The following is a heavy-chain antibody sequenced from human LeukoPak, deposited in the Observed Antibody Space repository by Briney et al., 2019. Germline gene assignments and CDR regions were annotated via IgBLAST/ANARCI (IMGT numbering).Heavy chain of an antibody. J-gene: IGHJ6*03. CDR1: GFTFSSYG. V-gene: IGHV3-48*04. Sequence: GGSLRLSCAASGFTFSSYGMTWVRQAPGKGLEWVSYISSSSSTIYYADSVKGRFTISRDNAKNTLYLQMNSLRAEDTAVYYCARDYDRYYMDVWGKGTTVTVSS. CDR3: ARDYDRYYMDV. CDR2: ISSSSSTI. D-gene: IGHD3-3*01.